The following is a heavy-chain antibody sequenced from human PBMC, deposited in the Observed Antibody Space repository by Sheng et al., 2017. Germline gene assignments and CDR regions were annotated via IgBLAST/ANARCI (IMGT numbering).Heavy chain of an antibody. J-gene: IGHJ4*02. CDR3: ARVAYYSDTSGYHFDY. D-gene: IGHD3-22*01. V-gene: IGHV4-34*01. CDR1: GGSFSAFY. Sequence: QVQLQQWGAGLLKPSETLSLTCSVYGGSFSAFYWSWIRQPPGKGLEWIGEINHSGSTNYNSSLESRVTISVDTSKYQFSLKLSSVTAADTAVYYCARVAYYSDTSGYHFDYWGQGTLVTVSS. CDR2: INHSGST.